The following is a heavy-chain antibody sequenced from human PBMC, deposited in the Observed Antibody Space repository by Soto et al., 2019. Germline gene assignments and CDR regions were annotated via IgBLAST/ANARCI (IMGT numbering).Heavy chain of an antibody. D-gene: IGHD1-1*01. CDR1: GQSFSGHS. Sequence: QVQLQQWGAGLVKPSETLSLSCAVYGQSFSGHSWAWIRQPPGKGLEWIGEINESGSTYYNPSLKSRATISTDTPKNQFSLKLSSVSAADTAAYFCARGSGIVALPGELEDVKYDYWGQGTLVNVSS. V-gene: IGHV4-34*01. CDR3: ARGSGIVALPGELEDVKYDY. J-gene: IGHJ4*02. CDR2: INESGST.